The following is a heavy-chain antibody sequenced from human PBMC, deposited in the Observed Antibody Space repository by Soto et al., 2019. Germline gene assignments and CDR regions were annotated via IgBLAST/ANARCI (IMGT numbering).Heavy chain of an antibody. J-gene: IGHJ4*02. CDR3: ARGKNTMIVVLQIDY. Sequence: ASVKVSCKASGYTFTGYYMHWVRQAPGQGLEWMGWINPNSGGTNCAQKFQGRVTMTRDTSISTAYMELSRLRSDDTAVYYCARGKNTMIVVLQIDYWGQGTLVTVSS. CDR2: INPNSGGT. V-gene: IGHV1-2*02. D-gene: IGHD3-22*01. CDR1: GYTFTGYY.